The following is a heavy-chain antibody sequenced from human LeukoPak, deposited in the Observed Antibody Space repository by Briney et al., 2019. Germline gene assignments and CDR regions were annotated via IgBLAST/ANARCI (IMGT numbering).Heavy chain of an antibody. D-gene: IGHD1-26*01. CDR1: GGSISSSSYY. J-gene: IGHJ3*02. V-gene: IGHV4-39*07. CDR3: AREGELAGAFDI. Sequence: SETLSLTCTVSGGSISSSSYYWGWIRQPPGKGLEWIGGIYYSGSTYYNPSLKSRVTISVDTSKNQFSLKLSSVTAADTAVYYCAREGELAGAFDIWGQGTMVTVSS. CDR2: IYYSGST.